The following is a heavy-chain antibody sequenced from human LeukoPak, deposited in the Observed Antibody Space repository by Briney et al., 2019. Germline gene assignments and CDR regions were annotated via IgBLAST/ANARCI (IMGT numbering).Heavy chain of an antibody. D-gene: IGHD2-2*01. J-gene: IGHJ4*02. Sequence: PGRSLRLSCAASGSTFDDYAMHWVRQAPGKGLEWVSGISWNSGSIGYADSVKGRFTISRDNAKNSLYLQMNSLRAEDTAVYYCARAPGQPAAIDYWGQGTLVTVSS. CDR2: ISWNSGSI. V-gene: IGHV3-9*01. CDR1: GSTFDDYA. CDR3: ARAPGQPAAIDY.